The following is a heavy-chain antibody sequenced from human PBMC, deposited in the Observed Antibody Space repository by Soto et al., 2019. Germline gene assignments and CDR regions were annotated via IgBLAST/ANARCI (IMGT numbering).Heavy chain of an antibody. J-gene: IGHJ4*02. V-gene: IGHV1-69*13. D-gene: IGHD3-9*01. CDR2: IIPIFGTA. CDR3: ARVTYYDILTGYYDG. CDR1: GYTFTGYY. Sequence: ASVKVSCKASGYTFTGYYMHWVRQAPGQGLEWMGGIIPIFGTANYAQKFQGRVTITADESTSTAYMELSSLRSEDTAVYYCARVTYYDILTGYYDGWGQGTLVTVSS.